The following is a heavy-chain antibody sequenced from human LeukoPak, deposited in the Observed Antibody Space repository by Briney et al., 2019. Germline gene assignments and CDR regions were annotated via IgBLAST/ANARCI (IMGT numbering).Heavy chain of an antibody. CDR3: ARAPIVLMVYNSPNWFDP. CDR2: INPNSGGT. CDR1: GYTFTSYD. D-gene: IGHD2-8*01. J-gene: IGHJ5*02. Sequence: GASVKVSCKASGYTFTSYDINWVRQATGQGLEWMGWINPNSGGTNYAQKFQGRVTMTRDTSISTAYMELSRLRSDDTAVYYCARAPIVLMVYNSPNWFDPWGQGTLVTVSS. V-gene: IGHV1-2*02.